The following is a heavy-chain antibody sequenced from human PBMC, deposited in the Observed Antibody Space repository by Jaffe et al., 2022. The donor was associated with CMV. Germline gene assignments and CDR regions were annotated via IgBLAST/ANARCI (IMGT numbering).Heavy chain of an antibody. CDR2: IYYSGST. J-gene: IGHJ4*02. Sequence: QLQLQESGPGLVKPSETLSLTCTVSGGSISSSSYYWGWIRQPPGKGLEWIGSIYYSGSTYYNPSLKSRVTISVDTSKNQFSLKLSSVTAADTAVYYCARLRRSAAAETDYWGQGTLVTVSS. V-gene: IGHV4-39*01. D-gene: IGHD2-15*01. CDR1: GGSISSSSYY. CDR3: ARLRRSAAAETDY.